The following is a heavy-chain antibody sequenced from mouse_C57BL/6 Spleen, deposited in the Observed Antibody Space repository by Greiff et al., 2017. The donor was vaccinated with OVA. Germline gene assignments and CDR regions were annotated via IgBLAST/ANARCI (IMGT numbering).Heavy chain of an antibody. CDR3: AREGAYYYGDWYFDV. V-gene: IGHV3-1*01. Sequence: EVKLVESGPGMVKPSQSLSLTCTVTGYSITSGYDWHWIRHFPGNKLEWMGYISYSGSTNYNPSLKSRISITHDTSKNHFFLKLNSVTTEDTATYYCAREGAYYYGDWYFDVWGTGTTVTVSS. CDR1: GYSITSGYD. CDR2: ISYSGST. D-gene: IGHD1-1*01. J-gene: IGHJ1*03.